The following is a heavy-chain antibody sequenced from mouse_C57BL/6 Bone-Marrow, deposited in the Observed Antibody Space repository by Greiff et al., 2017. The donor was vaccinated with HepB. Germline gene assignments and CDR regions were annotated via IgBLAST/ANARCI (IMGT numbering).Heavy chain of an antibody. CDR2: INPSSGYT. J-gene: IGHJ2*01. CDR1: GYTFTSYT. Sequence: VQLQQSGAELARPGASVKMSCKASGYTFTSYTMHWVKQRPEQGLELIGYINPSSGYTKYNQKFKDKATLTADKSSSTAYMQLSSLTSEDSAVYYCAFYDYDYFDYWGQGTTLTVSS. V-gene: IGHV1-4*01. D-gene: IGHD2-4*01. CDR3: AFYDYDYFDY.